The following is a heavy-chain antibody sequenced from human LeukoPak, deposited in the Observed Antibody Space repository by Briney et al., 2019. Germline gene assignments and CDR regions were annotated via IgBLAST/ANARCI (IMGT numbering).Heavy chain of an antibody. CDR2: IYSGGST. D-gene: IGHD4-17*01. V-gene: IGHV3-66*01. CDR1: GFTVSSNY. Sequence: GGSLRLSCAASGFTVSSNYMSWVRQAPGKGLEWVSVIYSGGSTYYADSVKDRFTISRDNSKNTLYLQMNSLRAEDTAVYYCARVLYGDYLEYYFGYWGQGTLVTVSS. CDR3: ARVLYGDYLEYYFGY. J-gene: IGHJ4*02.